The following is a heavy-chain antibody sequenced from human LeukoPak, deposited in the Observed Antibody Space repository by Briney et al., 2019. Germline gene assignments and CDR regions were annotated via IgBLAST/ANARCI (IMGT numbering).Heavy chain of an antibody. CDR3: ASAPGGGSNPFDY. D-gene: IGHD2-15*01. CDR2: INPSGDNT. J-gene: IGHJ4*02. CDR1: GCIFTNYY. V-gene: IGHV1-46*01. Sequence: ASVKVSCKASGCIFTNYYMHWVRQAPGQGLEWMGIINPSGDNTNYAQNFQGRVTMTRDTSTSTVYMELSSLRSEDTAVYYCASAPGGGSNPFDYWGQGTLVTVSS.